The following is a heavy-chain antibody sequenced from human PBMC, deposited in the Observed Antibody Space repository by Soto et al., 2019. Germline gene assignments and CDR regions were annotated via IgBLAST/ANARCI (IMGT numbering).Heavy chain of an antibody. Sequence: PGESLKISCKGSGYSFTSYWIGWVRQMPGKGLEWMGIIYPGDSDTRYSPSFQGQVTISADKSISTAYLQWNSLKASDTAMYYCARRYRCRIRIAAQPPGAFDIWGHGTMVTVSS. D-gene: IGHD6-13*01. V-gene: IGHV5-51*01. CDR3: ARRYRCRIRIAAQPPGAFDI. J-gene: IGHJ3*02. CDR2: IYPGDSDT. CDR1: GYSFTSYW.